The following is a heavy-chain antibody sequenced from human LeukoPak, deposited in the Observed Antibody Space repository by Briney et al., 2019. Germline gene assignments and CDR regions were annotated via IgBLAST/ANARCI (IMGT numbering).Heavy chain of an antibody. CDR2: IYTSGST. Sequence: PSETLSLTCTVSGGSISSYYWSWIRQPAGKGLEWIGRIYTSGSTNYNPSLKSRVTMSVDTPKNQFSLKLSSVTAADTAVYYCARESVTTSYYYYYMDVWGKGTTVTISS. CDR1: GGSISSYY. J-gene: IGHJ6*03. D-gene: IGHD4-17*01. V-gene: IGHV4-4*07. CDR3: ARESVTTSYYYYYMDV.